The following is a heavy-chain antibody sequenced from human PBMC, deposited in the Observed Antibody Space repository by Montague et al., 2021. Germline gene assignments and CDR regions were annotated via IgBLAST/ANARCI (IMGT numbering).Heavy chain of an antibody. CDR2: VSHGGRT. CDR1: RSLINSDYY. Sequence: SETLSLTCTVSRSLINSDYYWGWIRQPPGKGLEWTGSVSHGGRTYYNPSLKSRVTISVDTSNNHFPLKLSSVTAADTAMYYCARIYSGSHWGHFDYWGQGTQVTVSS. CDR3: ARIYSGSHWGHFDY. D-gene: IGHD1-26*01. J-gene: IGHJ4*02. V-gene: IGHV4-38-2*02.